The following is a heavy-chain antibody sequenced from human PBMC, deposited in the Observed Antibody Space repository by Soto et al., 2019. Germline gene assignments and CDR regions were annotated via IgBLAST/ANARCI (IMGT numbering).Heavy chain of an antibody. J-gene: IGHJ4*02. V-gene: IGHV3-23*01. D-gene: IGHD4-17*01. CDR2: ISGSGGST. Sequence: EVQLLESGGGLVQPGGSLRLSCAASGFTFSSYAMSWVRQAPGKGLEWVSAISGSGGSTYYADSVKGRFTISRDNSKNTLYLQMNSLRAEDTAVYYCAKVRKNTVTRIHYFDYWGQGTLVTVSS. CDR3: AKVRKNTVTRIHYFDY. CDR1: GFTFSSYA.